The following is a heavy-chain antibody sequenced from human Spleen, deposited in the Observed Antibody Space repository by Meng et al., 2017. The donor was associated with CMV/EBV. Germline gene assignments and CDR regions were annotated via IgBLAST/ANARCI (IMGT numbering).Heavy chain of an antibody. CDR2: IYSGGST. D-gene: IGHD2-2*02. V-gene: IGHV3-66*01. J-gene: IGHJ6*02. CDR3: AREVVVPSAIRYYYYGMDV. CDR1: GFSVTNND. Sequence: GGSLRLSCAASGFSVTNNDMSWVRQAPGKGLEWVSVIYSGGSTYYADSVKGRFTISRDNAKNTLYLQMNSLRAEDTAVYYCAREVVVPSAIRYYYYGMDVWGQGTTVTVSS.